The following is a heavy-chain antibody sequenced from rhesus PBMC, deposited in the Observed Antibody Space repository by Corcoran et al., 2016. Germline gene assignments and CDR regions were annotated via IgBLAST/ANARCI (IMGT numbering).Heavy chain of an antibody. Sequence: QLQLQESGPGLVKPSETLSLTCAVSGGSISSNYWSWIRQPPGKGLEWIGRLFGRGGSTDYNPSLKSRVTISTDTSKNQFSLKRSSVTAADTAVYYCASFSSGWFFDYWGQGVLVTVSS. CDR1: GGSISSNY. CDR2: LFGRGGST. D-gene: IGHD6-31*01. V-gene: IGHV4-173*01. CDR3: ASFSSGWFFDY. J-gene: IGHJ4*01.